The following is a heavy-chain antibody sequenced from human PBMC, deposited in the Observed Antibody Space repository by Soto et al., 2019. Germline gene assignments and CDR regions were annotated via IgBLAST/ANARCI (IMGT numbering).Heavy chain of an antibody. D-gene: IGHD6-13*01. CDR1: GFTFSSYG. Sequence: QVQLVESGGGVVQPGRSLRLSCAASGFTFSSYGMHWVRQAPGKGLEWVAVISYDGSNKYYADSVKGRFTISRDNSKNTLYLQMNSLRAEDTAVYYGAKEAAAAGNAEYFQHWGQGTLVTVSS. CDR3: AKEAAAAGNAEYFQH. V-gene: IGHV3-30*18. J-gene: IGHJ1*01. CDR2: ISYDGSNK.